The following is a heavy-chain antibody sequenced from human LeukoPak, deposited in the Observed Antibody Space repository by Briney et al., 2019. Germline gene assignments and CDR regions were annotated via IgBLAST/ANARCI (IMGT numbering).Heavy chain of an antibody. CDR1: GGTFSSYA. D-gene: IGHD3-22*01. V-gene: IGHV1-69*04. CDR2: IIPILGIA. Sequence: SVKVSCKASGGTFSSYAISWVRQAPGQGLEWMGRIIPILGIANYAQKFQGRVTITADKSTSTAYMELSSLRSEDTAVYYCAGDEPDSSGQCLFDYWGQGTLVTVSS. CDR3: AGDEPDSSGQCLFDY. J-gene: IGHJ4*02.